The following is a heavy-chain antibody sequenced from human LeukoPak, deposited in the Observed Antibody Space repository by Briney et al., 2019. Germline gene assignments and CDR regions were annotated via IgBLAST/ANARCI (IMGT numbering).Heavy chain of an antibody. CDR2: INNDGTTT. V-gene: IGHV3-74*01. Sequence: GESLRLSCAASGFTFSGAWLHWVRQAPGKGLVLVSRINNDGTTTKYADSVKGRFTISRDSAKNRLYLQMNSLRAEDTAVYYCARVSGPGMNEYFHLWGQGTLVTVSS. J-gene: IGHJ1*01. D-gene: IGHD3-10*01. CDR1: GFTFSGAW. CDR3: ARVSGPGMNEYFHL.